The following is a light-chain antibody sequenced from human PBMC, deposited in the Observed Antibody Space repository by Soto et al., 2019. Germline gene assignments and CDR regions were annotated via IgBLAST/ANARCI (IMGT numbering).Light chain of an antibody. CDR2: GAS. CDR1: QSVDATY. Sequence: EIVLTQSPGTLSLSPGERATLSCRASQSVDATYLTWYQQKPGQAPGLLIYGASSRAWTAGIPARFSGSGSGTQFTLTISSLQSEDFAVYYCQQYSNWPWTFGQGTKVDIK. V-gene: IGKV3-15*01. J-gene: IGKJ1*01. CDR3: QQYSNWPWT.